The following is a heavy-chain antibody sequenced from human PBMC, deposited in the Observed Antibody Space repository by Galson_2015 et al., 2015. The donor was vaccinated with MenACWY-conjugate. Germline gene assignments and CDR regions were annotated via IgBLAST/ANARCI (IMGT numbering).Heavy chain of an antibody. J-gene: IGHJ4*02. CDR2: VSFDGSET. CDR1: GFTFRSYA. V-gene: IGHV3-30*01. D-gene: IGHD6-6*01. Sequence: SLRLSCAASGFTFRSYAIHWVRQAPGKGLEWVAVVSFDGSETFYADSVRGRFSISRDDSKKMVHIQMDYLTFEDTAMYYCARESSRLEGPAPRLRAPEFWGQGILVVVSS. CDR3: ARESSRLEGPAPRLRAPEF.